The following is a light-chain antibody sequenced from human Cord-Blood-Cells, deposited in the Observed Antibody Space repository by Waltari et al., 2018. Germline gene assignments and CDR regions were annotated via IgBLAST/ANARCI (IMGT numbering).Light chain of an antibody. J-gene: IGKJ4*01. V-gene: IGKV3-15*01. CDR2: GAS. Sequence: EIVMTQSPATLSVSPGERATLSCRASQSVSSNLAWYQQKPGQAPRLLIYGASTRATGIPARFSGSGSGTEFTLTISSLQSEDCAVYYCQQYNNSPPLTFGRGTKVEIK. CDR3: QQYNNSPPLT. CDR1: QSVSSN.